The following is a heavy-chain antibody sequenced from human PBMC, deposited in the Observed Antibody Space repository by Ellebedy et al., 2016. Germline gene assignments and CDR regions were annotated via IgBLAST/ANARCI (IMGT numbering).Heavy chain of an antibody. J-gene: IGHJ4*02. CDR3: ARGDRSLPDY. CDR1: GYTFTGYY. V-gene: IGHV1-2*02. Sequence: ASVKVSXXASGYTFTGYYMHWVRQAPGQGLEWMGWINPNSGGTNYAQKFQGRVTMTRNTSISTAYMELSSLRSEDTAVYYCARGDRSLPDYWGQGTLVTVSS. D-gene: IGHD1-14*01. CDR2: INPNSGGT.